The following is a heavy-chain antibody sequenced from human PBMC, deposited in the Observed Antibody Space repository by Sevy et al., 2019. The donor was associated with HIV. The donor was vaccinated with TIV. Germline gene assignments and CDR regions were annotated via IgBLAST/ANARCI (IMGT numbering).Heavy chain of an antibody. J-gene: IGHJ4*02. CDR1: GYSISSDYY. V-gene: IGHV4-38-2*01. CDR3: ARAIGTQVAGLYYFDY. D-gene: IGHD6-19*01. Sequence: SETLSLTCAVSGYSISSDYYWGWIRQPPGKGLEWIGSIYHSGYSYYNPSLKSRVTISVDTSKNQFSLKLCSVTAADMAVYYCARAIGTQVAGLYYFDYWGPGTLVTVSS. CDR2: IYHSGYS.